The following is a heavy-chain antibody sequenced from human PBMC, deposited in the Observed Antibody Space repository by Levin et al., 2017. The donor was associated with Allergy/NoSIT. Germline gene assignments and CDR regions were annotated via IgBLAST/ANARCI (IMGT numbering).Heavy chain of an antibody. CDR1: GGSFSGYY. D-gene: IGHD2-2*01. V-gene: IGHV4-34*01. J-gene: IGHJ6*03. CDR3: ARGNEKYCSSTSCTRNYYYYYMDV. Sequence: ESLKISCAVYGGSFSGYYWSWIRQPPGKGLEWIGEINHSGSTNYNPSLKSRVTISVDTSKNQFSLKLSSVTAADTAVYYCARGNEKYCSSTSCTRNYYYYYMDVWGKGTTVTVSS. CDR2: INHSGST.